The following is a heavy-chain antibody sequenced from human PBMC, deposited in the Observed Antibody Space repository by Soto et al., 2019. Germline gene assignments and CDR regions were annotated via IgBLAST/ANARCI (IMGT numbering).Heavy chain of an antibody. J-gene: IGHJ5*02. CDR1: GGSFSGYY. D-gene: IGHD6-19*01. CDR2: INHSGST. CDR3: ARQSSGWYNWFDP. V-gene: IGHV4-34*01. Sequence: SETLSLTCAVYGGSFSGYYWSWIRQPPGKGLEWIGEINHSGSTNSNPSLRSRVTISVDTSKNQFSLKLSSVTAADTAVYYCARQSSGWYNWFDPWGKGTLVTVSS.